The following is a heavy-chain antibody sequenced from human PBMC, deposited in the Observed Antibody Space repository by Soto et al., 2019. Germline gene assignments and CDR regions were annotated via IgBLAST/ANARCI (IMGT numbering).Heavy chain of an antibody. CDR1: AFTSSNAW. CDR2: IKSKNDGGTT. D-gene: IGHD3-10*01. J-gene: IGHJ6*02. Sequence: EVQLVESGGGLVKPGGSLRLSCAASAFTSSNAWMTWVRQAPGKGLEWIGRIKSKNDGGTTDYAAPVKGRFVISRDDSKNTLYLQMNSLKTDDTAVYYCTNVSGPWAGSGMNVWGQGTTVIVSS. V-gene: IGHV3-15*01. CDR3: TNVSGPWAGSGMNV.